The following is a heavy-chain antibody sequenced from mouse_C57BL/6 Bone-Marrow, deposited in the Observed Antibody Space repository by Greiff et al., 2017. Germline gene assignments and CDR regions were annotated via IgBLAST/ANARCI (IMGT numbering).Heavy chain of an antibody. CDR1: GFTFSSYG. CDR2: ISSGGSYT. CDR3: ARQMNMFAY. J-gene: IGHJ3*01. V-gene: IGHV5-6*01. Sequence: EVHLVESGGDLVKPGGSLKLSCAASGFTFSSYGMSWVRQTPDKRLEWVATISSGGSYTYYPDSVKGRFTISRDNAKNTLYLQMSSLKSEDTAMYYCARQMNMFAYWGQGTLVTVSA.